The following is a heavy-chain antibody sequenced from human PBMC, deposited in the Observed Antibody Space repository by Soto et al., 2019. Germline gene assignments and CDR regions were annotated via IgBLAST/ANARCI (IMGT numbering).Heavy chain of an antibody. D-gene: IGHD3-10*01. Sequence: EVQLLESGGGLVQPGGSLTLSCAASGFTFSSYAMTWVRQAPGKGLEWVSAISGGGISTYYADSVRGRFTISRDNSRNTLYLQMNRLRAEDTAVYYCAKGAIPMVRGANNWFDPWGHGTLVTVSS. CDR2: ISGGGIST. J-gene: IGHJ5*02. CDR1: GFTFSSYA. V-gene: IGHV3-23*01. CDR3: AKGAIPMVRGANNWFDP.